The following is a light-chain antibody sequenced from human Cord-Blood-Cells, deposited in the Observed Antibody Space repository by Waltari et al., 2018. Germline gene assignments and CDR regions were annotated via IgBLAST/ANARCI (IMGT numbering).Light chain of an antibody. J-gene: IGLJ2*01. CDR2: EGS. CDR1: SSDVGSYNL. V-gene: IGLV2-23*01. Sequence: QSALTQPASVSGSPGQSITISCTGTSSDVGSYNLVSWYQQHPGKAPKLMLYEGSKRPSGVSKRFSGSKSGNTASLTISGLQAEDEADYYCCSYAGSYVVFGGGTKLTVL. CDR3: CSYAGSYVV.